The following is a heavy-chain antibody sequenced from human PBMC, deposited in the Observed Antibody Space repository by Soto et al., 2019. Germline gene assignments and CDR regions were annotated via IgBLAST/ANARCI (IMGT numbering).Heavy chain of an antibody. CDR3: ARGSFSSSSSWFDP. CDR1: GGSISSDANF. D-gene: IGHD6-6*01. J-gene: IGHJ5*02. CDR2: ISYTGRT. V-gene: IGHV4-31*03. Sequence: SETLSLTCTVSGGSISSDANFWSWIRQLPGRGLEWIGYISYTGRTYYTPSLNSRPTISLDTSKNLFSLRLSAVTAADTAVYFCARGSFSSSSSWFDPWGQGTLVTVS.